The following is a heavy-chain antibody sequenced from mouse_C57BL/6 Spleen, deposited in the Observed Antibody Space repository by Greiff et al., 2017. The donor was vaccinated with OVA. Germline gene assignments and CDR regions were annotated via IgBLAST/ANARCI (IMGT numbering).Heavy chain of an antibody. Sequence: QVQLQQSGPELVKPGASVKLSCKASGYTFTSYDINWVKQRPGQGLEWIGWIYPRDGSTKYNEKFKGKATLTVDTSSSTAYMELHSLTSEDSAVYFCARGDYYGSSYKVYAMDYWGQGTSVTVSS. V-gene: IGHV1-85*01. CDR2: IYPRDGST. D-gene: IGHD1-1*01. CDR3: ARGDYYGSSYKVYAMDY. CDR1: GYTFTSYD. J-gene: IGHJ4*01.